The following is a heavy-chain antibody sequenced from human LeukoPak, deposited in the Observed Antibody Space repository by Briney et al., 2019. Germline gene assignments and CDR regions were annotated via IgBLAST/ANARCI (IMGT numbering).Heavy chain of an antibody. Sequence: ASVMVSCKVSGYTSPFYGITWVRQAPGQGLEWMGWISTEAQSPNYAQKLQGRLTITTDKATSTAYMELSSLRSEDTAVYYCARVGAAGYYYYYGMDVWGQGTTVTVSS. J-gene: IGHJ6*02. D-gene: IGHD6-25*01. CDR3: ARVGAAGYYYYYGMDV. CDR2: ISTEAQSP. CDR1: GYTSPFYG. V-gene: IGHV1-18*01.